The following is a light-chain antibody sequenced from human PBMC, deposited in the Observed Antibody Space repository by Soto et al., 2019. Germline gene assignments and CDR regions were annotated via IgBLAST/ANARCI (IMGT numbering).Light chain of an antibody. CDR2: TAS. J-gene: IGKJ1*01. CDR1: ERISDY. Sequence: DIQMTQFPSSLSASVGDRVTISCRASERISDYLAWYQQKPGKAPNLLINTASSLRSAVPSRFSGSGSGTDFTLTIDSLQPEDFATYFCQQTNTAPWTFGQGTKVDIK. V-gene: IGKV1-39*01. CDR3: QQTNTAPWT.